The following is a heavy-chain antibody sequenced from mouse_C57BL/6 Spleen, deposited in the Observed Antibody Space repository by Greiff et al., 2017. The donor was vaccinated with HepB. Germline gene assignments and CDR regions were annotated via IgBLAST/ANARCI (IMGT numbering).Heavy chain of an antibody. CDR1: GYTFTSYW. CDR3: ARSLSYYAMDY. J-gene: IGHJ4*01. D-gene: IGHD3-2*02. CDR2: IYPGSGST. Sequence: QVQLQQPGAELVKPGASVKMSCKASGYTFTSYWITWVKQRPGQGLEWIGDIYPGSGSTNYNEKFKSNATLTVDTSSSTAYMQLSSLTSEDSAVYYCARSLSYYAMDYWGQGTSVTVSS. V-gene: IGHV1-55*01.